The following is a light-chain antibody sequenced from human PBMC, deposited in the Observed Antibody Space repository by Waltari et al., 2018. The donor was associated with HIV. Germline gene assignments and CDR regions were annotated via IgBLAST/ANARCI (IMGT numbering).Light chain of an antibody. CDR2: NNP. Sequence: QSVLTQPPSVSGAPGQRLTISCSRTSSNLGAGFAVHCYQQLPGTVPKVLIYNNPDRPSGVPDRFSGSKSATSASLAITGRQAEDEANYYCQSYDISLSGWVFGGGTKLTVL. CDR3: QSYDISLSGWV. CDR1: SSNLGAGFA. J-gene: IGLJ2*01. V-gene: IGLV1-40*01.